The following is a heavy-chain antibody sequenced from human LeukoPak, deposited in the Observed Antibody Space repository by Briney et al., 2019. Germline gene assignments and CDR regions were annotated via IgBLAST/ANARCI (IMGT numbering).Heavy chain of an antibody. V-gene: IGHV1-8*01. J-gene: IGHJ5*02. D-gene: IGHD6-19*01. CDR2: MNPNSGNT. CDR1: GYTFSSYD. CDR3: ARSSSSGWYGWFDP. Sequence: GASVKVSCKASGYTFSSYDINWVRQATGQGLEWMGWMNPNSGNTGYAQKFQGRVTMTRNTSISTAYMELSNLRSEDTAVYYCARSSSSGWYGWFDPWGQGTLVTVSS.